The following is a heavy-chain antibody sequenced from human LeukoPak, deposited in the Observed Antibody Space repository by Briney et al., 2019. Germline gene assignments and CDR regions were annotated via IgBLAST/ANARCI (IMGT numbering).Heavy chain of an antibody. D-gene: IGHD5-12*01. CDR2: IKQDGSEK. V-gene: IGHV3-7*01. Sequence: GGSLRLSCAASGFTFSSYWMSWVRQAPGKGLEWVANIKQDGSEKYYVDSVKGRFTISRDNAKNSLYLQMNSLRAEDTAVYYCAKEGGSGYSGYDYPYYFDYWGQGTLVTVSS. CDR3: AKEGGSGYSGYDYPYYFDY. CDR1: GFTFSSYW. J-gene: IGHJ4*02.